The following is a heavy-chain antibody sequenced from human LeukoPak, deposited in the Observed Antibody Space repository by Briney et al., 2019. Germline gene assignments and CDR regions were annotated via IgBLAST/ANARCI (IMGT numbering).Heavy chain of an antibody. J-gene: IGHJ4*02. CDR3: ARDFGRSWYADLDY. CDR1: EFTFSEYG. V-gene: IGHV3-30*03. CDR2: ISYDGSNK. D-gene: IGHD6-13*01. Sequence: GGSLRLSCIASEFTFSEYGMHWVRQAPGKGLEWVAVISYDGSNKYYADSVKGRFTISRDNSKNTLYLQMNSLRAEDTAVYYCARDFGRSWYADLDYWGQGTLVTVSS.